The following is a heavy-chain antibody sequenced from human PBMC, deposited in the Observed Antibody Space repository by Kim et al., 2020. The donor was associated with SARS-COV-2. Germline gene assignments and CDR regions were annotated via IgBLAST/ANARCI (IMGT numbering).Heavy chain of an antibody. J-gene: IGHJ4*01. CDR1: GFTFSSYW. V-gene: IGHV3-74*01. D-gene: IGHD3-9*01. Sequence: GGSLRLSCAASGFTFSSYWLNWSRQAPGKGLEWVSLINSDGSSTSYADSVNGRFTISSDNTKNTLYLQMNLRRAEATAVYYCASYGFAYVDFFLLHCGQG. CDR3: ASYGFAYVDFFLLH. CDR2: INSDGSST.